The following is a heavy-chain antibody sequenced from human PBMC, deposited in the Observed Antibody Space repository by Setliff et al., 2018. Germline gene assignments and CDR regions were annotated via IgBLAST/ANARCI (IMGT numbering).Heavy chain of an antibody. V-gene: IGHV1-69*13. CDR1: GGTSSSYA. J-gene: IGHJ4*02. Sequence: SVKVSCKASGGTSSSYAISWVRQAPGQGLEWMGGIIPIFGTANYAQKFQGRVTITADESTSTAYMELSSLRSEDTAVYYCASSRDYNFWSGYYSPLDYWGQGTQVTVS. CDR3: ASSRDYNFWSGYYSPLDY. CDR2: IIPIFGTA. D-gene: IGHD3-3*01.